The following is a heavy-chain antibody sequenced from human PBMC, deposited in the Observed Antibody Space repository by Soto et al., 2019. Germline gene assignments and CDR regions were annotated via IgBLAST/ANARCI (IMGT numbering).Heavy chain of an antibody. CDR2: APYIGGT. J-gene: IGHJ4*02. D-gene: IGHD2-15*01. V-gene: IGHV4-39*01. CDR3: AKVVVGATSHSDFDS. CDR1: GGSIANNNYF. Sequence: SETLSLTCTVSGGSIANNNYFWGWVRQPPGKGLEWIGSAPYIGGTYKNPSLKSRVTVSVDTSKNQFSLKLTSVTAADTAVYYCAKVVVGATSHSDFDSWGQGTLVTVSS.